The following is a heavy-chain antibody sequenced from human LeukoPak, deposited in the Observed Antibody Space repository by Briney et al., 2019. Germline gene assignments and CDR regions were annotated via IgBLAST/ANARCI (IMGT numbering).Heavy chain of an antibody. D-gene: IGHD2-21*02. CDR2: LSHSGTT. J-gene: IGHJ3*02. Sequence: SETLSLTCAVSGYSISSGYYWGWIRQPPGKGLEWIGSLSHSGTTYYIPSLESRVIISGDTSKNHFSLKLNSVTAADTAVYYCARHLVFVVVAATIDAFDIWGQGTMVTVSS. CDR1: GYSISSGYY. CDR3: ARHLVFVVVAATIDAFDI. V-gene: IGHV4-38-2*01.